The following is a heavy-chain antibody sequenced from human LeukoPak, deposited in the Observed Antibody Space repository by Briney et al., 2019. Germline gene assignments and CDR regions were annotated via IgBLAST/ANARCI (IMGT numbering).Heavy chain of an antibody. Sequence: GESLQISCQGSGYSFPNYWIGWVRQMPGKGLEWMGIIYPSDSDTRYSPSFQGQVTISADKSLSTAYLQWSSLKASDTAMYYCASPTLKRVGYCYDDLFNFWGQGIWVTVS. J-gene: IGHJ3*01. CDR1: GYSFPNYW. CDR3: ASPTLKRVGYCYDDLFNF. V-gene: IGHV5-51*01. CDR2: IYPSDSDT. D-gene: IGHD3-16*01.